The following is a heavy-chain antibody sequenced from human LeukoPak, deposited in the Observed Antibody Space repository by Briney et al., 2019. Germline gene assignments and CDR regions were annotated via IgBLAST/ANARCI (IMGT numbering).Heavy chain of an antibody. V-gene: IGHV3-30-3*01. CDR1: GFTFNSYA. Sequence: GGSPRLSCAASGFTFNSYAMHWVRQAPGKGLEWVAVISYDGSNKYYADSVKGRFTISRDNSKNTLSLQMNSLRAEDTAVYYCARDTTIFGVVIMGFGYWGQGTLVTVSS. J-gene: IGHJ4*02. CDR2: ISYDGSNK. D-gene: IGHD3-3*01. CDR3: ARDTTIFGVVIMGFGY.